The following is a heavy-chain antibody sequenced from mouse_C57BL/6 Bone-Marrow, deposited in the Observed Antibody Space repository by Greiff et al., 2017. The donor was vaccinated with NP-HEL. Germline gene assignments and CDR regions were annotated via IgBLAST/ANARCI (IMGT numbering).Heavy chain of an antibody. V-gene: IGHV1-61*01. CDR3: ARGYAYYFDY. Sequence: QVQLQQPGAELVRPGSSVKLSCKASGYTFTSYWMDWVKQRPGQGLEWIGNIYPSDSETHYNQKFKDKATLTVDESSSTAYMQLSSLTSEDSAVYYCARGYAYYFDYWGQGTTLTVSS. CDR1: GYTFTSYW. J-gene: IGHJ2*01. D-gene: IGHD2-2*01. CDR2: IYPSDSET.